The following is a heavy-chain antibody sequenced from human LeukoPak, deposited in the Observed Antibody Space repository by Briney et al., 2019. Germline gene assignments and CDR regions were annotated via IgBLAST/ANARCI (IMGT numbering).Heavy chain of an antibody. V-gene: IGHV3-20*04. J-gene: IGHJ5*01. Sequence: GGSLRLSCAASGFTFDDYGMSWVRQAPGKGLEWVSGINWNGGSTGYADSVKGRFTISRDNAKNSLYLQMNSLRAEDTAVYYCAKSYDYIWGSYRFNWFDSWGQGTLVTVSS. CDR3: AKSYDYIWGSYRFNWFDS. CDR2: INWNGGST. CDR1: GFTFDDYG. D-gene: IGHD3-16*02.